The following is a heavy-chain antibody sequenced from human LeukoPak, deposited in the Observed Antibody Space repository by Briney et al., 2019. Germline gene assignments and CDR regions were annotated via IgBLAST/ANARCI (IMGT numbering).Heavy chain of an antibody. CDR1: GFTFSSHA. J-gene: IGHJ4*02. CDR2: ISYDGRNK. CDR3: AKVVYSYGPTYFDY. D-gene: IGHD5-18*01. V-gene: IGHV3-30*04. Sequence: GGSLRLSCAASGFTFSSHAMHWVRQAPGKGPEWVAVISYDGRNKDYADSVKGRFTISRDNSKNTLYLQMNSLRAEDTAVYYCAKVVYSYGPTYFDYWGQGTLVTVSS.